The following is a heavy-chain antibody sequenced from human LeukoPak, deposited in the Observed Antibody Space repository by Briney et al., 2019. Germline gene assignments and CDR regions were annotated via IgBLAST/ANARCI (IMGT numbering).Heavy chain of an antibody. V-gene: IGHV4-39*01. Sequence: SETLSLTCTVSGGSISSSSYYWGWIRQPPGKGLEWIGSIYCSGSTYYNPSLKSRVTISVDTSKNQFSLKLSSVTAADTAVYYCARVFYRPPLTGDKEWYYFDYWGQGTLVTVSS. CDR3: ARVFYRPPLTGDKEWYYFDY. CDR2: IYCSGST. CDR1: GGSISSSSYY. D-gene: IGHD7-27*01. J-gene: IGHJ4*02.